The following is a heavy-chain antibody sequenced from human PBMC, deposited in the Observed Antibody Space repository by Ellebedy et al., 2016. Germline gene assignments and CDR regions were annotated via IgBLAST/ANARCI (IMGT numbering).Heavy chain of an antibody. V-gene: IGHV3-21*04. CDR3: ARERIVVTKGAFDI. J-gene: IGHJ3*02. D-gene: IGHD3-22*01. Sequence: GESLKISXAASGFTFSSYSMNWVRQAPGKGLEWVSSISSSSSYIYYADSVKGRFTISRDNAKNSLYLQMNSLRAEDTAVYYCARERIVVTKGAFDIWGQGTMVTVSS. CDR2: ISSSSSYI. CDR1: GFTFSSYS.